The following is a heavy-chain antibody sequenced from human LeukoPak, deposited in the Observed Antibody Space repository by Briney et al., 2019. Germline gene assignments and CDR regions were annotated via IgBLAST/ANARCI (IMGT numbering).Heavy chain of an antibody. V-gene: IGHV4-59*01. Sequence: ASETLSLTCTVSGGSISSYYWSWIRQPPGKGLEWIGYIYYSGSTNYNPSLKSRVTISVDTSKNQFSLKLSSVTAADTAVYYCARADEDYYDSSGSYDAFDIWGQGTMVTVSS. CDR3: ARADEDYYDSSGSYDAFDI. CDR1: GGSISSYY. J-gene: IGHJ3*02. D-gene: IGHD3-22*01. CDR2: IYYSGST.